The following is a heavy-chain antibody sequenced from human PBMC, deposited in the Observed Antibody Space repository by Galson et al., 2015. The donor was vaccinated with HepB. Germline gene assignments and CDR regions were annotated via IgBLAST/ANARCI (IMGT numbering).Heavy chain of an antibody. D-gene: IGHD5-12*01. CDR3: VKRGEYSGYDLYYYYGMDV. J-gene: IGHJ6*02. CDR2: ISSNGGST. Sequence: SLRPSCAASGFTFSSYAMHCVRQATGKRLEYVSAISSNGGSTYYADSVKGRFTISRDNSKNTLYLQLSSLGAEDTAVYYCVKRGEYSGYDLYYYYGMDVWGQGTTVTVSS. V-gene: IGHV3-64D*06. CDR1: GFTFSSYA.